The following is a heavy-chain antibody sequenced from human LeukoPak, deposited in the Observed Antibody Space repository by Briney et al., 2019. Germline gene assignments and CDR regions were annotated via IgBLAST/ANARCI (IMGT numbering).Heavy chain of an antibody. CDR3: TMGRVLGNGGYYYYYYMDV. Sequence: GGSLRLSCAASGFTFSNAWMSWVRQAPGKGLEWVGRIKSKTDGGTTDYAAPVKGRFTISRDDSKNTLYLQMNSLKTEDTAVYYCTMGRVLGNGGYYYYYYMDVWGKGTTVTVSS. J-gene: IGHJ6*03. CDR2: IKSKTDGGTT. CDR1: GFTFSNAW. D-gene: IGHD3-16*01. V-gene: IGHV3-15*01.